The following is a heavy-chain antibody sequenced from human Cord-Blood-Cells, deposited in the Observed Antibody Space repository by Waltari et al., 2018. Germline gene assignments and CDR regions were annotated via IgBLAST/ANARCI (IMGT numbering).Heavy chain of an antibody. J-gene: IGHJ6*02. CDR1: GFPFSRYG. CDR3: AKDVSITIFGVVSGMDV. V-gene: IGHV3-30*18. D-gene: IGHD3-3*01. CDR2: ISYDGSNK. Sequence: QVQLVESGGGVVQPGWSLRLSCAASGFPFSRYGIHWVRTVPGKGLEWVAVISYDGSNKYYADAVKGRFTISRDNSKNTLYLQMNSLRADDTAVYYCAKDVSITIFGVVSGMDVWGQGTTVTVSS.